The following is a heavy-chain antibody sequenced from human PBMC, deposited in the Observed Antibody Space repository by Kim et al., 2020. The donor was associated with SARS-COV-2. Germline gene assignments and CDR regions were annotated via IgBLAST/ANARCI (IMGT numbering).Heavy chain of an antibody. CDR3: AKVDSSSWYVDWYFDL. D-gene: IGHD6-13*01. J-gene: IGHJ2*01. CDR2: ISWNSGSI. V-gene: IGHV3-9*01. Sequence: GGSLRLSCAASGFTFDDYAMHWVRQAPGKGLEWVSGISWNSGSIGYADSVKGRFTISRDNAKNSLYLQMNSLRAEDTALYYCAKVDSSSWYVDWYFDLWG. CDR1: GFTFDDYA.